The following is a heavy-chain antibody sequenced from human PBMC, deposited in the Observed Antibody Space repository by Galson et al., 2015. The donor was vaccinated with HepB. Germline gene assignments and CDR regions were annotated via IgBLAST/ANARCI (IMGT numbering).Heavy chain of an antibody. CDR3: TRHGIGNSPESDFDY. V-gene: IGHV3-33*01. J-gene: IGHJ4*02. Sequence: SLRLSCAASGVTFSSFGMHWVRQAPGKGLEWVAGTWSDGSKKFYADSAQGRFTISRDNSKNRLYLQMNSLRAEDTAVYYCTRHGIGNSPESDFDYWGQGTLVTAST. D-gene: IGHD1-1*01. CDR2: TWSDGSKK. CDR1: GVTFSSFG.